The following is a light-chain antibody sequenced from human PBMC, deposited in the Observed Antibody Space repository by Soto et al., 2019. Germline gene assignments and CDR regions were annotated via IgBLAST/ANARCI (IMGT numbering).Light chain of an antibody. Sequence: QSALTPPASVSGSPGQAIAISCTGTSSDVGGYNYVSWYQRHTGKPPKLMIYDVSNRPSGVSNRFSGSKSGHTASLTISGLQSEDEADYYCCSYTTRSTYVFGTGTKLTVL. CDR1: SSDVGGYNY. CDR2: DVS. CDR3: CSYTTRSTYV. J-gene: IGLJ1*01. V-gene: IGLV2-14*03.